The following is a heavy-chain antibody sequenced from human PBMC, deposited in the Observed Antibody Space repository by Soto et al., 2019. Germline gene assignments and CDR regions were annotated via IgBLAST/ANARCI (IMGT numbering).Heavy chain of an antibody. CDR1: GFSFRNYA. J-gene: IGHJ4*02. CDR2: LTGSGSNI. V-gene: IGHV3-23*01. CDR3: GNGRATYGLLTHDY. D-gene: IGHD3-10*01. Sequence: EVQLLEAGGGLVQPGGSLRLSCAASGFSFRNYAMRWVRQAPGKGLEWVPTLTGSGSNIYYADSVKGRFAISRDNSRNTLDLKMNSLTAEDTAVYYCGNGRATYGLLTHDYWGQGTLVTLSS.